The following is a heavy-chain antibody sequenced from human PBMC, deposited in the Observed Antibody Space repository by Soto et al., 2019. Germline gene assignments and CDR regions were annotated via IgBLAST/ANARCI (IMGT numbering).Heavy chain of an antibody. V-gene: IGHV1-2*02. CDR2: INPNSGGT. D-gene: IGHD6-19*01. CDR1: GYTFSGFY. Sequence: ASVKVSCKASGYTFSGFYMHWVRQAPGQGLEWMGWINPNSGGTKSAEKFQGRVTMTWDTSISTAYMELSRLTSDDTAVYYCASAAVTGTAGLDFWGQGTQVTVSS. CDR3: ASAAVTGTAGLDF. J-gene: IGHJ4*02.